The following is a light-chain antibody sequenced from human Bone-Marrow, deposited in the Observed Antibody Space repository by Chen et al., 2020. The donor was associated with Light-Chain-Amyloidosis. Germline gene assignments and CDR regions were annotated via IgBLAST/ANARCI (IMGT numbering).Light chain of an antibody. CDR3: QQRNNWPLT. Sequence: EIVMTQSPATLSLSPGARATLSSRASQNINNNFAWYQQKPGQAPRLRMHGASTRATGIPARVSGSGSGTEFTHTISRLQPEDFAVYYCQQRNNWPLTFGGWTKVEL. J-gene: IGKJ4*01. CDR1: QNINNN. V-gene: IGKV3-15*01. CDR2: GAS.